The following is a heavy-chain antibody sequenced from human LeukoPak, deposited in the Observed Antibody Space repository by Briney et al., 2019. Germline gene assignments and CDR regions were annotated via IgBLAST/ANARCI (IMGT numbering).Heavy chain of an antibody. D-gene: IGHD3-22*01. Sequence: KPGGSLRLSCAASGFTFSSYSMNWVRQAPGKGLEWVSSISSSSSYIYYADSVKGRFTISRDNAKNSLYLQMNSLRAEDTAVYYCARDALYYHDSILYYYYYYGMDVWGQGTTVTVSS. CDR2: ISSSSSYI. CDR1: GFTFSSYS. V-gene: IGHV3-21*01. J-gene: IGHJ6*02. CDR3: ARDALYYHDSILYYYYYYGMDV.